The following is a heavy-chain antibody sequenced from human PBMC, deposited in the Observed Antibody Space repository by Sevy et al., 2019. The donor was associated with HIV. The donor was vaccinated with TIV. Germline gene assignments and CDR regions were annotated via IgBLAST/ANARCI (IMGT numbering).Heavy chain of an antibody. D-gene: IGHD4-17*01. J-gene: IGHJ3*02. CDR3: ARRGPSTVHDAFDI. V-gene: IGHV3-21*01. CDR2: ISSGSTNI. Sequence: GGSLRLSCAASGFTFSTYSMNWVRQAPGKGLEWVSSISSGSTNIYYADSMKGRFTISRDNAENSIYLQMNSLRAEDTAVYFCARRGPSTVHDAFDIWGQGTMVTVSS. CDR1: GFTFSTYS.